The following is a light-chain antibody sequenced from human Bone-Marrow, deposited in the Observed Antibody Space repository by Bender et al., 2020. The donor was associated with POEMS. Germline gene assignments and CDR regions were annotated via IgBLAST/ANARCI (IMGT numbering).Light chain of an antibody. Sequence: QSVLTQPPSVSGAPGQRVTISCTGSNTNIGIGFDVNWYQQLPGTTPKLLIHTNSNRPSGVPDRFSGSKSGTSASLAITGLQAEDEGDYYCQSYDRSLNGHVVFGGGTKLTVL. J-gene: IGLJ2*01. CDR3: QSYDRSLNGHVV. V-gene: IGLV1-40*01. CDR1: NTNIGIGFD. CDR2: TNS.